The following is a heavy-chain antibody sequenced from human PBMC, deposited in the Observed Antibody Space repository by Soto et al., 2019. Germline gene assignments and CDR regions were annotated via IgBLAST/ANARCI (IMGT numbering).Heavy chain of an antibody. CDR1: GFPFYDYA. CDR3: AKRKYCSSTTCFDY. CDR2: MYSGGNT. J-gene: IGHJ4*02. D-gene: IGHD2-2*01. Sequence: GGSLRLSCGASGFPFYDYAMSWVRQVPGKGLEWVSIMYSGGNTYYAASVKGRFTISRDNSKNTLYLQMSSLRAEDTAVYYCAKRKYCSSTTCFDYWGQGTLVTVSS. V-gene: IGHV3-66*01.